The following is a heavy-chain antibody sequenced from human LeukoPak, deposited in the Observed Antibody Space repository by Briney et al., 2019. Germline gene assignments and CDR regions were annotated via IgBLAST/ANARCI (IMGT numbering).Heavy chain of an antibody. CDR3: AKDCRIRGSSLDY. CDR2: IWYDGSNK. J-gene: IGHJ4*02. V-gene: IGHV3-33*06. Sequence: GRSLRLSCAASGFTFSSYGMHWVRQAPGKGLEWVAVIWYDGSNKYYADSVKGRFTISRDNSKNTLYLQMNSLRAEDTAVYYCAKDCRIRGSSLDYWGQGTLVTVSS. CDR1: GFTFSSYG. D-gene: IGHD3-10*01.